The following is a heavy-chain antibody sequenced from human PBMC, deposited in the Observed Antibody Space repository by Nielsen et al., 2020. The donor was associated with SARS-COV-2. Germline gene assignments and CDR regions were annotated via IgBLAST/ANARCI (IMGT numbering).Heavy chain of an antibody. CDR1: GGSVSSNHW. CDR3: ARGDLVVVPSPILGLGPFFYYFYLDV. CDR2: VSHSGSI. D-gene: IGHD2-2*01. Sequence: SETLSLTCAVSGGSVSSNHWWTWVRQSPGKGLEWIGEVSHSGSINYYPSLKSRVTLSMDKSKRQFSLRLTSVSAADTAVYFCARGDLVVVPSPILGLGPFFYYFYLDVWGKGTTVIVSS. J-gene: IGHJ6*03. V-gene: IGHV4-4*02.